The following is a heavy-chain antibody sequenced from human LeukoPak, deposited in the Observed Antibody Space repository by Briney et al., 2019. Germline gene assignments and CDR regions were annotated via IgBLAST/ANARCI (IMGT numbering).Heavy chain of an antibody. J-gene: IGHJ6*02. CDR3: ARRQPSLPYSSSSPRNYYYGMDV. V-gene: IGHV3-21*01. D-gene: IGHD6-13*01. CDR1: GFTFSSYS. Sequence: RSGGSLRLSCAASGFTFSSYSMNWVRQAPGKGLEWVSSISSSSSYIYYADSVKGRFTISRDNAKNSLYLQMNSLRADDTAVYYCARRQPSLPYSSSSPRNYYYGMDVWGQGTTVTVSS. CDR2: ISSSSSYI.